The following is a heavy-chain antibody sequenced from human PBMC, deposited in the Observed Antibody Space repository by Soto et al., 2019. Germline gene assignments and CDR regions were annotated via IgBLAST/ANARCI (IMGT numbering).Heavy chain of an antibody. CDR3: ARDEMSSGYYSPRPPYYYGMDV. Sequence: SVKVSCKASGGTFSRYSISCVRQAPGQGLEWMGGIIPIFGTANYAQKFQGRVTITADESTSTAYMELSSLRSEDTAVYYCARDEMSSGYYSPRPPYYYGMDVWGQGTTVTVSS. V-gene: IGHV1-69*13. D-gene: IGHD3-22*01. CDR2: IIPIFGTA. J-gene: IGHJ6*02. CDR1: GGTFSRYS.